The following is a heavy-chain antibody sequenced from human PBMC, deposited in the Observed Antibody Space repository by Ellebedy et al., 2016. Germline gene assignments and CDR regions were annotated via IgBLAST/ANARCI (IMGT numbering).Heavy chain of an antibody. CDR1: GGTFSNHA. CDR2: IIPILGII. CDR3: ARGRSGTSFPNIFDI. J-gene: IGHJ3*02. D-gene: IGHD1-26*01. Sequence: ASVKVSCKASGGTFSNHAISWVRQAPGQGLEWMGRIIPILGIINYAQKFQGGVTITADKSTTTLYMELNSLRSEDTAVYFCARGRSGTSFPNIFDIWGQGTMVTVSS. V-gene: IGHV1-69*04.